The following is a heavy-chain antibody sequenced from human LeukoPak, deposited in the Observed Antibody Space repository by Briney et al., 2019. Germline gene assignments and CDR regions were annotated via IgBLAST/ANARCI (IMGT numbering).Heavy chain of an antibody. CDR2: INNSGST. CDR3: AGASYDSSGVH. Sequence: SETLSLTCAVYGGSSSVYTWGGLPHPPGKGREWIGEINNSGSTNYNPSLKSRVTISVDTSKNQFSQKLSSVTAADTAVYYCAGASYDSSGVHWGQGTLVTVSS. J-gene: IGHJ4*02. CDR1: GGSSSVYT. D-gene: IGHD3-22*01. V-gene: IGHV4-34*01.